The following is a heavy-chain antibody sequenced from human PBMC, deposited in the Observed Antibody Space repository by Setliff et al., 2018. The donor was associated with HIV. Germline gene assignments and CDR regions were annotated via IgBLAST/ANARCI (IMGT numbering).Heavy chain of an antibody. J-gene: IGHJ5*02. V-gene: IGHV4-61*02. CDR3: ARDHVFGSRTGFDP. CDR1: GGSISSETFS. Sequence: SETLSLTCTVSGGSISSETFSWNWIRQPAGKGLEWIGRIYTSGSTDYNPSLKRRVTISVDTSKNQFSLKLSAVTAADTAVYYCARDHVFGSRTGFDPWGPGILVTVSS. CDR2: IYTSGST. D-gene: IGHD3-10*01.